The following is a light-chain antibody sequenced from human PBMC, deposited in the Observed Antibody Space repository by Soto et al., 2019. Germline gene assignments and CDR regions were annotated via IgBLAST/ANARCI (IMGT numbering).Light chain of an antibody. J-gene: IGKJ5*01. CDR3: QQRNYWPIT. V-gene: IGKV3D-15*01. CDR1: QSVSIL. Sequence: EIVMTQSPATLSVSPGERATLSCRASQSVSILLAWYQQKPGQAPRLLIYGASNRATGIPARFSGSGSGTVFTLTINSLEPEDFAVYYCQQRNYWPITFGQGTRLEIK. CDR2: GAS.